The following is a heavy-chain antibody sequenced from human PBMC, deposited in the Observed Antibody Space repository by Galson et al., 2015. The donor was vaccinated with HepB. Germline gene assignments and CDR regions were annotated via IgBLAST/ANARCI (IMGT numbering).Heavy chain of an antibody. V-gene: IGHV5-51*03. CDR3: ARTGDIWGSSFRY. J-gene: IGHJ4*02. CDR1: GYSFSNYW. Sequence: QSGAEVKKPGESLKISCKGSGYSFSNYWIVWVRQMPGKGLAWMGSIYPGDSDTRYSPPFQGQVTISADKSISTAYLQWTSLKAWDTAMYYCARTGDIWGSSFRYWGQGTLVTVSS. D-gene: IGHD3-16*01. CDR2: IYPGDSDT.